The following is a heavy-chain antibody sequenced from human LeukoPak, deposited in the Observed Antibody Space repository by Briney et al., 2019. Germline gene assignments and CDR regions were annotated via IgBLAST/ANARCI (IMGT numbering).Heavy chain of an antibody. CDR1: GXTFSSDN. CDR2: ISSSSSYI. V-gene: IGHV3-21*01. CDR3: ARVSLGAAAGTSR. Sequence: GGSLRLSCAASGXTFSSDNMNWVPPAPGRGLEWVSSISSSSSYIYYTDSVKGRFTISRDNAKNSLYLQMNSLRADDTAIYYCARVSLGAAAGTSRWGQGTLVTVSS. J-gene: IGHJ1*01. D-gene: IGHD6-13*01.